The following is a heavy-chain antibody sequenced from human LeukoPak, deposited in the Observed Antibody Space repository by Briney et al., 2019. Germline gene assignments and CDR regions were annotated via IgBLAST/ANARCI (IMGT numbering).Heavy chain of an antibody. D-gene: IGHD2-15*01. J-gene: IGHJ6*02. CDR3: ARDLTYCSGGSCYRIGMDV. Sequence: ASVKVSCKASGYTLSSYGMNWVRQAPGQGLEWMGWINTKTGNPTYAQGFTGRFVFSLDTSVSTAYLQISSLKAEDTAVYYCARDLTYCSGGSCYRIGMDVWGQGTTVPVSS. CDR2: INTKTGNP. V-gene: IGHV7-4-1*02. CDR1: GYTLSSYG.